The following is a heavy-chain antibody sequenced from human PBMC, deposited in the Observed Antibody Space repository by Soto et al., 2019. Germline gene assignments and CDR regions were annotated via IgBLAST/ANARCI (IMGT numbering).Heavy chain of an antibody. J-gene: IGHJ4*02. D-gene: IGHD4-17*01. CDR2: IYYSGST. V-gene: IGHV4-59*01. Sequence: QVQLQESGPGLVKPSETLSLTCTVSGGSISSYYWSWIRQPPGKGLEWIGYIYYSGSTNYNPSLKSXXTXSXXTAKNPFSLKLSSVTAADTAVYYCARKGYGDYADYWGQGTLVTVSS. CDR1: GGSISSYY. CDR3: ARKGYGDYADY.